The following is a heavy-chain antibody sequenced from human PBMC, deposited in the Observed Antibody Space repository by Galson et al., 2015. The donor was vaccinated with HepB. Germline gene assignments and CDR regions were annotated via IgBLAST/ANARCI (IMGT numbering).Heavy chain of an antibody. V-gene: IGHV3-74*01. CDR1: GFAFSGYW. Sequence: SLRLSCAASGFAFSGYWMHWVRQAPGKGLMWVSRINSDGTTINYADSVKGRFTISRDNSKNTLYLQMNSLRAEDTGFYYCATAGSYRFDYRGQGTLATVSS. J-gene: IGHJ4*02. CDR3: ATAGSYRFDY. CDR2: INSDGTTI. D-gene: IGHD6-6*01.